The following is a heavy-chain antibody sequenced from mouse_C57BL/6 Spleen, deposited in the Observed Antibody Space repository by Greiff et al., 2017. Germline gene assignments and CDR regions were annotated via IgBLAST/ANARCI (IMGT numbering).Heavy chain of an antibody. V-gene: IGHV1-22*01. D-gene: IGHD2-3*01. Sequence: EVQLQQSGPELVKPGASVKMSCKASGYTFTDYNMHWVKQSHGKSLEWIGYINPNNGGTSYNQKFKGKATLTVNKSSSTAYMELRSLTSEDSAVYYCATLIYDGYPYFDYWGQGTTLTVSS. CDR1: GYTFTDYN. J-gene: IGHJ2*01. CDR3: ATLIYDGYPYFDY. CDR2: INPNNGGT.